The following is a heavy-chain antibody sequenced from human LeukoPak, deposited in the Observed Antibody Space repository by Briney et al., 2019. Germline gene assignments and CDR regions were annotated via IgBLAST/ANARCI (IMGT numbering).Heavy chain of an antibody. Sequence: NPGGSLRLSCAASGFTFSSHDMNWVRQAPGKGPEWVSSITTATSSYIYYADSVKGRFTISRDDAKNSLYLQMDSLRAEGTAVYYCARDYGGPHYFDYWGQGTLVTVSS. J-gene: IGHJ4*02. CDR2: ITTATSSYI. CDR3: ARDYGGPHYFDY. V-gene: IGHV3-21*01. D-gene: IGHD2-15*01. CDR1: GFTFSSHD.